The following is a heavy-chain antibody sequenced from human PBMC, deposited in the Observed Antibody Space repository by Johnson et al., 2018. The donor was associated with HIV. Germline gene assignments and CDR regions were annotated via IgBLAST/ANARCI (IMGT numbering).Heavy chain of an antibody. J-gene: IGHJ3*02. CDR3: AKRMGGEAFDI. V-gene: IGHV3-11*04. CDR2: ISSSGRTI. D-gene: IGHD1-26*01. CDR1: GFTFGDYY. Sequence: QVQLVESGGGLVKPGGSLRLSCAASGFTFGDYYMSWIRQAPGKGLEWVSYISSSGRTIYYVDSVKGRFTISRDNSKNTLHLQMNSLRAEDTAVYYCAKRMGGEAFDIWGQGTMVTVSS.